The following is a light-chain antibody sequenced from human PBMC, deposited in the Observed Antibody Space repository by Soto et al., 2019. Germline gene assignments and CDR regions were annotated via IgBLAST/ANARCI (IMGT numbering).Light chain of an antibody. CDR1: SSDVGGYNY. CDR2: DVS. CDR3: SSYTSSSTLRV. V-gene: IGLV2-14*01. J-gene: IGLJ1*01. Sequence: SVLTSPAPVSGSPGQWIPISCTGNSSDVGGYNYVSWYQQHPGKAPKLMIYDVSNRPSGVSNRFSGSKSGNTASLTISGLQAEDEADYYCSSYTSSSTLRVFGTGTKVTVL.